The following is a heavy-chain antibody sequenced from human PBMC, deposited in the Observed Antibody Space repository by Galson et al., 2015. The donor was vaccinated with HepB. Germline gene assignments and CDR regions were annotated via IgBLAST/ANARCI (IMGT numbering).Heavy chain of an antibody. CDR3: AKDRQLEPEDFQH. V-gene: IGHV3-23*01. J-gene: IGHJ1*01. Sequence: SLRLSCAASGFTFSSYAMSWVRQAPGKGLEWVSAISGSSGSTYYADSVKGRFTISRDNSKNTLYLQMNSLRAEDTAVYYCAKDRQLEPEDFQHWGQGTLVTVSS. CDR1: GFTFSSYA. D-gene: IGHD6-13*01. CDR2: ISGSSGST.